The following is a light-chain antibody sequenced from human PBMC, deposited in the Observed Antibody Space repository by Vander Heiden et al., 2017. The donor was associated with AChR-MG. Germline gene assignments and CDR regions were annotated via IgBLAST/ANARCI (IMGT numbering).Light chain of an antibody. CDR1: SSNIGAGYD. Sequence: QSVLTQPSPASGAPGQRVTISCTGRSSNIGAGYDVHWYQQLPGTAPKLLIYGNSNRPSGVPDRFSGSKSGTSASLAITGLQAEDEADYYCQSYDSSLSGSVFGGGTKLTVL. V-gene: IGLV1-40*01. CDR3: QSYDSSLSGSV. J-gene: IGLJ3*02. CDR2: GNS.